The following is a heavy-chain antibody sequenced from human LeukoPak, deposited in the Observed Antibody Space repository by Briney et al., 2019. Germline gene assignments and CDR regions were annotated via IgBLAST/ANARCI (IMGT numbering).Heavy chain of an antibody. CDR1: GYTFTSYA. CDR2: INAGNGNT. D-gene: IGHD5-18*01. CDR3: ATSRETTAMVISSFDY. Sequence: ASVKVSCKASGYTFTSYAMHWVRQAPGQRLEWMGWINAGNGNTKYSQKFQGRVTMTRDTSTSTVYMELSSLRSEDTAVYYCATSRETTAMVISSFDYWGQGTLVTVSS. J-gene: IGHJ4*02. V-gene: IGHV1-3*01.